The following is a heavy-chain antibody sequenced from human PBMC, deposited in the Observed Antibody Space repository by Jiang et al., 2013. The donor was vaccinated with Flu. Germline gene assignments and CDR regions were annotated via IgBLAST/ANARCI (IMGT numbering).Heavy chain of an antibody. CDR2: ILRSERT. J-gene: IGHJ4*02. CDR3: AKDRQFGDGYWDFDQ. V-gene: IGHV3-23*04. Sequence: QLVESGGGLVQPGGSLRLSCTASGFTFSSLAMSWVRQAPGKGLEWVSGILRSERTYYEDSVNGRFTISRDNSKDTLYMQMNSLRVEDTGVYYCAKDRQFGDGYWDFDQWGQGTLVTVSS. D-gene: IGHD5-24*01. CDR1: GFTFSSLA.